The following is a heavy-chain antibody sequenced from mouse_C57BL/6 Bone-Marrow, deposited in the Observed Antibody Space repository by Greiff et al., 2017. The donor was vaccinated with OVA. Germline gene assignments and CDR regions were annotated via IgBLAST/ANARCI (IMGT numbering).Heavy chain of an antibody. V-gene: IGHV5-6*02. CDR2: ISSGGSYT. D-gene: IGHD2-10*01. CDR3: SRQRSYFARSFDV. Sequence: EVMLVESGGDLVKPGGSLKLSCAASGFTFSSYGMSWVRQTPDKRLEWVATISSGGSYTYYPDSVKGRFTISRANAKNTLYLPMISLQSVDTAMYSFSRQRSYFARSFDVWGTGTSVTVSS. J-gene: IGHJ1*03. CDR1: GFTFSSYG.